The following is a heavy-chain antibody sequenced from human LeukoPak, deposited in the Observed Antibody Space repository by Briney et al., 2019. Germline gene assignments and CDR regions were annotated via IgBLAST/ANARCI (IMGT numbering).Heavy chain of an antibody. CDR2: INPNSGGT. Sequence: ASVKVSCKASGYTFTGYYMHWVRQAPGQGLEWMGWINPNSGGTNYAQKFQGRVTMTRDTSISTAYMELSRLRSDDTAVYYCARFIHSGVVKDAFDIWGQGTIVTVSS. D-gene: IGHD3-3*01. J-gene: IGHJ3*02. CDR1: GYTFTGYY. V-gene: IGHV1-2*02. CDR3: ARFIHSGVVKDAFDI.